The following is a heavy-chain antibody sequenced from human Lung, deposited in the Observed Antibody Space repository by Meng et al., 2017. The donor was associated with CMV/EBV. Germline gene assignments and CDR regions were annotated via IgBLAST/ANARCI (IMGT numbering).Heavy chain of an antibody. CDR2: TYYMSKWYN. J-gene: IGHJ4*02. CDR1: GYSFSSNSGA. Sequence: TFASPGYSFSSNSGAWYAIRQAPSRSREWLGRTYYMSKWYNDYAVSVKRRLTINPDTSKNQISLQLNSVTPEDTAVYYCARFGTVGAGCGVYFDDWGQGTLVTVSS. CDR3: ARFGTVGAGCGVYFDD. V-gene: IGHV6-1*01. D-gene: IGHD3-10*01.